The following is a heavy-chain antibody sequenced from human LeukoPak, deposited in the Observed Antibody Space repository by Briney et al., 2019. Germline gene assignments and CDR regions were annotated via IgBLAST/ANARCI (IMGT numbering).Heavy chain of an antibody. J-gene: IGHJ5*02. D-gene: IGHD5/OR15-5a*01. CDR2: INWNGGST. CDR1: GFTFDDYG. V-gene: IGHV3-20*04. CDR3: ARVVSTVYWFDP. Sequence: GGSLRLSCAASGFTFDDYGMSWVRQAPGKGLERVSGINWNGGSTGYADSVKGRFTISRDNAKNSLYLQMNSLRAEDTALYYCARVVSTVYWFDPWGQGTLVTVSS.